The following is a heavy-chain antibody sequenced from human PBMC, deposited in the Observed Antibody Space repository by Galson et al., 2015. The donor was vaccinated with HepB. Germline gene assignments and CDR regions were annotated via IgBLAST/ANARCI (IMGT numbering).Heavy chain of an antibody. CDR2: IKSQTDGGTR. CDR3: TTELRWELPSFVY. D-gene: IGHD2-15*01. CDR1: GLTFTNAW. Sequence: SLRLSCAVSGLTFTNAWMGWARQAPGKGLEWVGRIKSQTDGGTRDYAAPVKGRFTISRDDSKNTLYLQMDSLRTEDTAIYYCTTELRWELPSFVYWGQGTLVTVSS. J-gene: IGHJ4*02. V-gene: IGHV3-15*01.